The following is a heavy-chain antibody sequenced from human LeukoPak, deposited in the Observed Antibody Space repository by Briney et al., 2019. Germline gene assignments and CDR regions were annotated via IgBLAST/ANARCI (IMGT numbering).Heavy chain of an antibody. V-gene: IGHV4-59*08. CDR1: GGSISSYY. CDR3: ASHQGEYADWFDP. D-gene: IGHD3-10*01. Sequence: SETLSLTCTVSGGSISSYYWSWIRQPPGKGLEWIGYIYYSGSTNYNPSLKSRVTISVDTSKNQFSLKLSSVTAADTAVYYCASHQGEYADWFDPWGQGTLVTVSS. J-gene: IGHJ5*02. CDR2: IYYSGST.